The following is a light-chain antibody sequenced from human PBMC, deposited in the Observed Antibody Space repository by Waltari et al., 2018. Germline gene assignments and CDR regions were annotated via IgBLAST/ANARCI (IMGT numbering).Light chain of an antibody. V-gene: IGKV3-11*01. CDR2: DAS. Sequence: IVLTQSPATLSLSPGERATLSCRASQSVRTNLAWYQQKPGQAPRLPIYDASHRATGIPARFSGSGSGTDFTLTISTLEAEDFAVYYCQQRTNWPPWAFGQGTKVEI. CDR1: QSVRTN. CDR3: QQRTNWPPWA. J-gene: IGKJ1*01.